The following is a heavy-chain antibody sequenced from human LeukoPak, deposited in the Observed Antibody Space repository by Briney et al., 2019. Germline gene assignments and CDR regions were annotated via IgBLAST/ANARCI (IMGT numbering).Heavy chain of an antibody. CDR2: ISGSGGST. V-gene: IGHV3-23*01. CDR3: AKPIAAAGLGDY. J-gene: IGHJ4*02. Sequence: GGSLGLSCAASGFTFSSYAMSWVRQAPGKGLEWVSAISGSGGSTYYADSVKGRFTISRDNSKNTLYLQMNSLRAEDTAVYYCAKPIAAAGLGDYWGQGTLVTVSS. D-gene: IGHD6-13*01. CDR1: GFTFSSYA.